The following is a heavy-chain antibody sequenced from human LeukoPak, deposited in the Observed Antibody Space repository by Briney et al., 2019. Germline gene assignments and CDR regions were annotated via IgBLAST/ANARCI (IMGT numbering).Heavy chain of an antibody. Sequence: GGSLRLSCAASGFTFSSYGMHWVRQAPGRGLEWVSYISSSSSTIYYADSVKGRFTISRDNAKNTLYLQMNSLRAEDTAVYYCARDHYDSSGLPPIWGQGTMVTVSS. D-gene: IGHD3-22*01. J-gene: IGHJ3*02. CDR1: GFTFSSYG. CDR2: ISSSSSTI. V-gene: IGHV3-48*04. CDR3: ARDHYDSSGLPPI.